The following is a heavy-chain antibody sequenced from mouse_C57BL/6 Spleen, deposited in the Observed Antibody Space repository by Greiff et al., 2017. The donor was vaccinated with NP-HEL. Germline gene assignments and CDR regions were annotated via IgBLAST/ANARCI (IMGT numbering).Heavy chain of an antibody. CDR1: GYTFTSYW. Sequence: QVQLQQPGAELVKPGASVKLSCKASGYTFTSYWMHWVKQRPGHGLEWIGMIHPNSGSTNYNEKFKSKATLTVDKSSSTAYMQLSSLTSEDSAVYYCARSGYYYGSSYPQYYFDYWGQGTTLTVSS. CDR3: ARSGYYYGSSYPQYYFDY. J-gene: IGHJ2*01. CDR2: IHPNSGST. V-gene: IGHV1-64*01. D-gene: IGHD1-1*01.